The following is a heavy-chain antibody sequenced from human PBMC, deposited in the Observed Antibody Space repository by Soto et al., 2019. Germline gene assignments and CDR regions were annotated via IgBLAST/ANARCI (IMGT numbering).Heavy chain of an antibody. Sequence: SETLSLTCTVSGGSVSSGSYYWSWIRQPPGKGLEWIGYIYYSGSTNYNPSLKSRVTISVDTSKNQFSLKLSSVTAADTAVYYCAREGYSGYDYYYYYGMDVWGQGXTVTVYS. J-gene: IGHJ6*02. CDR2: IYYSGST. CDR1: GGSVSSGSYY. CDR3: AREGYSGYDYYYYYGMDV. V-gene: IGHV4-61*01. D-gene: IGHD5-12*01.